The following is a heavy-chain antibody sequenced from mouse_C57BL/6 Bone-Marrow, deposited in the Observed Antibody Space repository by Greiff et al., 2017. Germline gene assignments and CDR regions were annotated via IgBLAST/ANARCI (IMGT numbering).Heavy chain of an antibody. CDR3: ARFWYFDV. Sequence: VKLQQSGAELARPGASVKMSCKASGYTFTSYTMHWVKQRPGQGLEWIGYINPSSGYTKYNQKFKDKATLTADKSSSTAYMQLSSLESEDSAVYYCARFWYFDVWGTGTTVTVSS. J-gene: IGHJ1*03. CDR1: GYTFTSYT. V-gene: IGHV1-4*01. CDR2: INPSSGYT.